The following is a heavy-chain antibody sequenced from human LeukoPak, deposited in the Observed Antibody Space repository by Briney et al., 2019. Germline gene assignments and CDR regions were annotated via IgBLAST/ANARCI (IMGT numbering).Heavy chain of an antibody. V-gene: IGHV4-59*01. J-gene: IGHJ5*02. CDR2: IYYTGST. Sequence: PSETLSFTCTASGGSINGYYWNWIRQPPGKGLEWIGYIYYTGSTNYNPSLKSRVTISLDTSKNQFSLKLSSVTAADTAVYYCARDRWFDTWGQGTLVTVSS. CDR3: ARDRWFDT. CDR1: GGSINGYY.